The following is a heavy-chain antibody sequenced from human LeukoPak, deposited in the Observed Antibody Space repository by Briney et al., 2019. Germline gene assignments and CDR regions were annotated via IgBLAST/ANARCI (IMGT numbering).Heavy chain of an antibody. CDR1: GFTFSDHF. CDR2: ARNKANSYSI. Sequence: GGSLRLSCAASGFTFSDHFMDWVRQAPGKGLEWVGRARNKANSYSIEYAASVQGRFTISRDDSKTSVYLQMNSLKSEDTAVYYCAREAASSGSHFIYHYDYWGQGTLVTVSS. J-gene: IGHJ4*02. D-gene: IGHD1-26*01. CDR3: AREAASSGSHFIYHYDY. V-gene: IGHV3-72*01.